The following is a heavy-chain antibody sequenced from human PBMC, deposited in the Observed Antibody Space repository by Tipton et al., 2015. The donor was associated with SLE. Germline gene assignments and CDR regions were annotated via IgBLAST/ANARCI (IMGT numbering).Heavy chain of an antibody. J-gene: IGHJ4*02. CDR3: ARHLGASFDF. V-gene: IGHV4-31*03. Sequence: TLSLTCTVSGGSIRSGEYYWSWIRQHPGKGLEWIGYIHDSGATFSNPSLRSRSAISVDTSQNQFSLRLTSVTAADTAVYYCARHLGASFDFWGQGILVTVSS. CDR2: IHDSGAT. CDR1: GGSIRSGEYY.